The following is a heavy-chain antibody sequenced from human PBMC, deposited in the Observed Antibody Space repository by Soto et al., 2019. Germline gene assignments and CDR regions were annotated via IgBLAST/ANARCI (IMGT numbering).Heavy chain of an antibody. D-gene: IGHD3-9*01. CDR1: GFTFSTYG. Sequence: QVRLVEFGGGVVQPGNSLRLSCAASGFTFSTYGMHWVRQAPGKGLEWVAHISHDGSNTYHIDSLKRRFTISRDNSKNTLYLQMNSLRAEDTAVYYCATEIDWLHAFDFWGQGTMVTVSS. CDR2: ISHDGSNT. J-gene: IGHJ3*01. V-gene: IGHV3-33*01. CDR3: ATEIDWLHAFDF.